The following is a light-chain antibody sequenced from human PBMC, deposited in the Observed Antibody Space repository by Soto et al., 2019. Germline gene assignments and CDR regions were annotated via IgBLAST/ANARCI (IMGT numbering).Light chain of an antibody. J-gene: IGLJ2*01. CDR3: QIWDTGASVV. V-gene: IGLV4-69*01. CDR2: LSSDGSH. Sequence: QLVLTQSPSASASLGASVKLTCTLSSGHSSYAIAWHQQQPEKGPRYLMKLSSDGSHSKGDGIPDRFSGSSSGAERYLTISSLQSEDEADYYCQIWDTGASVVFVGGTKVTLL. CDR1: SGHSSYA.